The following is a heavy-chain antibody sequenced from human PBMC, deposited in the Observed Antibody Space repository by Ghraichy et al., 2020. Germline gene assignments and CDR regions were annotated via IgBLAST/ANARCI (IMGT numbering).Heavy chain of an antibody. CDR2: IWADGSTK. D-gene: IGHD6-25*01. Sequence: GESLNISCAASGFSISSSGMHWVRQAPGKGLDWVAVIWADGSTKCYADSVKGRFTISRDSSQNTLYLQMSSLRVEDTAVYFCARDLGGSPFDSWGQGTLVTVSS. V-gene: IGHV3-33*01. CDR1: GFSISSSG. CDR3: ARDLGGSPFDS. J-gene: IGHJ4*02.